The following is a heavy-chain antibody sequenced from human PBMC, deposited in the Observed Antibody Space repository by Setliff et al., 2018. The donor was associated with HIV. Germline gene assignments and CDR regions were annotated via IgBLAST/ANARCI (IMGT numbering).Heavy chain of an antibody. J-gene: IGHJ4*02. V-gene: IGHV5-51*01. D-gene: IGHD3-10*01. CDR1: GYSFTSYW. CDR2: IYPGDSDT. Sequence: GEALKISCKGSGYSFTSYWIGWVRQMPGKGLEWMGIIYPGDSDTRYSPSFQGQVTISADKSISTAYLQWCSLKASDTSMYYCSRFMACIDYWGQGTLVTVSS. CDR3: SRFMACIDY.